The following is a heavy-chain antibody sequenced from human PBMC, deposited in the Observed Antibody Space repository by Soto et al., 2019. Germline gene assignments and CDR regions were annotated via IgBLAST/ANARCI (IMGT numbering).Heavy chain of an antibody. Sequence: QVQLVQSGAEVKKPGASVKVSCKASGYTFTSYGISWVRQAPGQGLEWMGWISAYNGNTNYAQKLQGRVTMTTDTSTSIAYRALRSLRSDYTAVYYCAGSYCSGGSCYSIYYYYYGMDVWGQGTTVTVSS. CDR1: GYTFTSYG. CDR2: ISAYNGNT. J-gene: IGHJ6*02. V-gene: IGHV1-18*01. CDR3: AGSYCSGGSCYSIYYYYYGMDV. D-gene: IGHD2-15*01.